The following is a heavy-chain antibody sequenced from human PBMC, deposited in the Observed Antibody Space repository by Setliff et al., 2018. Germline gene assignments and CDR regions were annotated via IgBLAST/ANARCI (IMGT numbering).Heavy chain of an antibody. CDR2: INPSGEST. V-gene: IGHV1-46*01. CDR3: ARGIVAYASWYPNKHAYYFYMDV. D-gene: IGHD6-13*01. Sequence: ASVKVSCKASGYTFSSYYIHWVRQAPGQGLEWLGVINPSGESTNSAQKFQGRVNMTRDTSTSTAYMDLRSLKSEDAAIYYCARGIVAYASWYPNKHAYYFYMDVGGNGTTVTVSS. J-gene: IGHJ6*03. CDR1: GYTFSSYY.